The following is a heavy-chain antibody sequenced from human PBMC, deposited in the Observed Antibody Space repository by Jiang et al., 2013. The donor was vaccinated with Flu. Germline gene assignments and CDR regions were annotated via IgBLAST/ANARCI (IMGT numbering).Heavy chain of an antibody. CDR2: INHSGST. Sequence: LLKPSETLSLTCAVYGGSFSGYYWSWIRQPPGKGLEWIGEINHSGSTNYNPSLKSRVTISVDTSKNQFSLKLSSVTAADTAVYYCARAMVYAIMDYWGQGTLVTVSS. CDR3: ARAMVYAIMDY. CDR1: GGSFSGYY. D-gene: IGHD2-8*01. V-gene: IGHV4-34*01. J-gene: IGHJ4*02.